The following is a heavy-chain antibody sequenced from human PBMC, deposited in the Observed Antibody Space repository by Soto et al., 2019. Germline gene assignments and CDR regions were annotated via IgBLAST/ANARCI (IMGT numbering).Heavy chain of an antibody. CDR2: IYYSGST. CDR3: ARDYGGNGDAFDI. J-gene: IGHJ3*02. Sequence: SETLSLTCTVSGGSISSYYWSWIRQPPGKGLEWIGYIYYSGSTNYNPSLKSRVTISVDTSKNQFSLKLSSVTAADTAVYYCARDYGGNGDAFDIWGQGTVVTVSS. V-gene: IGHV4-59*01. D-gene: IGHD4-17*01. CDR1: GGSISSYY.